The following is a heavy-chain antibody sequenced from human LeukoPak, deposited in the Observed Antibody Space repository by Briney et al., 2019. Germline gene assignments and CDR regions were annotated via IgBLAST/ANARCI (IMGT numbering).Heavy chain of an antibody. D-gene: IGHD1-26*01. J-gene: IGHJ4*02. Sequence: GGSLRLSCVASGFPFSSYWMTWVRQAPGKGLEWVANIKQDGSKKSYVDSVKGRFTISRDNAKNSLYLQMNSLRAEDTAVYYCARVAWGLVGATTGKGYFDYWGQGTLVTVSS. CDR2: IKQDGSKK. V-gene: IGHV3-7*01. CDR3: ARVAWGLVGATTGKGYFDY. CDR1: GFPFSSYW.